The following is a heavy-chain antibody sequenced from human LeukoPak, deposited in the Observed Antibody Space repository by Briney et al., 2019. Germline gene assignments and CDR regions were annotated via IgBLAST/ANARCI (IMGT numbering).Heavy chain of an antibody. CDR1: GFIVSHNY. CDR3: ARGPRYSFY. J-gene: IGHJ4*02. CDR2: IYIDGTT. V-gene: IGHV3-53*01. Sequence: PGGSLRLSCAASGFIVSHNYMTWLRQAPGKGLEWISVIYIDGTTYYADFVKGRFTISRDQANNTLYLQMNTLRDEDTAVYYCARGPRYSFYWGQGTLVSVSS. D-gene: IGHD6-13*01.